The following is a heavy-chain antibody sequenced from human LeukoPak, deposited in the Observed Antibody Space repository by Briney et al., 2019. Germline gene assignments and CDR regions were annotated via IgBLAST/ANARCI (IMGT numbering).Heavy chain of an antibody. CDR2: IYYSGST. CDR1: GGSISSSSYY. V-gene: IGHV4-61*05. J-gene: IGHJ5*02. D-gene: IGHD3-10*01. Sequence: PSETLSLTCTVSGGSISSSSYYWGWIRQPPGKGLEWIGYIYYSGSTNYNPSLKSRVTISVDTSKNQYSLKLSSVTAADTAVYYCASNYGSGSYAWFDPWGQGTLVTVSS. CDR3: ASNYGSGSYAWFDP.